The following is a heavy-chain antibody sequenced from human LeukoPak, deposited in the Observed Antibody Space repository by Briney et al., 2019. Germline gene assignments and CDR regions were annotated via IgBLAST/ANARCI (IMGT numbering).Heavy chain of an antibody. CDR1: GYTFTGYY. D-gene: IGHD2-8*01. V-gene: IGHV1-2*06. CDR3: ARDCTNGVCYYDY. CDR2: INPNSGGT. J-gene: IGHJ4*02. Sequence: ASVKVSCKASGYTFTGYYMHWVRQDPGQGLEWMGRINPNSGGTNYAQKFQGRVTMTRDTSISTAYMELSRLRSDDTAVYYCARDCTNGVCYYDYWGQGTLVTVSS.